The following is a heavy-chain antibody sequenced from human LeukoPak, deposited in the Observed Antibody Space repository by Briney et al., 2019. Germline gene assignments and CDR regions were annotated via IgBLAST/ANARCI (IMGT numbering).Heavy chain of an antibody. D-gene: IGHD5-24*01. CDR1: GFTFSSYW. CDR2: IKQDGSEK. J-gene: IGHJ4*02. Sequence: GGSLRLSCAASGFTFSSYWMSWVRQAPGKGLEWVANIKQDGSEKYYVDSVKGRFTISRDNAKNSLYLQMNSLRAEDTAVCYCAREMATINKGFDYWGQGTLVTVSS. CDR3: AREMATINKGFDY. V-gene: IGHV3-7*01.